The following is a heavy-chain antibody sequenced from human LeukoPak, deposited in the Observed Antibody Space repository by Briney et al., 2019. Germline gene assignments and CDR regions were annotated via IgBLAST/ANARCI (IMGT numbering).Heavy chain of an antibody. J-gene: IGHJ4*02. V-gene: IGHV3-30-3*01. CDR2: ISYDGSNK. Sequence: GGSLRLSCAASGFTFSSYAMHWVRQAPGKGLEWVAVISYDGSNKYYADSVKGRFTISRDNSKNTLYLQMNSLRADDTAVYYCAKDDPNDYKPWIYWGQGTLVIVSP. CDR1: GFTFSSYA. CDR3: AKDDPNDYKPWIY. D-gene: IGHD4-11*01.